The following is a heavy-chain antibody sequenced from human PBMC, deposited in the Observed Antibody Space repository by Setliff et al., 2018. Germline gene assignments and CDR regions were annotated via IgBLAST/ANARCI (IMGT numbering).Heavy chain of an antibody. CDR2: IYHRGST. CDR3: ARHFRSSKVQFLEYLTDYYFDS. J-gene: IGHJ4*02. V-gene: IGHV4-39*01. Sequence: SETLSLTCTVSGGSISSSNYYWGWIRQPPGKGLEWTGSIYHRGSTYYNPSLKSRVTISVDTSNNHFSLKLSSVTAADTAVYYCARHFRSSKVQFLEYLTDYYFDSWGQGTLVTVSS. CDR1: GGSISSSNYY. D-gene: IGHD3-3*01.